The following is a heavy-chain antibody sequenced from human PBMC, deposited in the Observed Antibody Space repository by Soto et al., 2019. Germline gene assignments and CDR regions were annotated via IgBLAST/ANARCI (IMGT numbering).Heavy chain of an antibody. V-gene: IGHV3-23*01. CDR3: AKSSGYFGSEN. J-gene: IGHJ4*02. CDR2: ISTSGGST. D-gene: IGHD3-10*01. Sequence: EVQLLESGGGLVQPGGSLRLSCAASGFTFRNYAMNWVRQAPGKGLEWVSGISTSGGSTYYADSVKGRFTMSRDNSKKTLYLQMNSLRAEDTAVYYCAKSSGYFGSENWGQGTPVTVSS. CDR1: GFTFRNYA.